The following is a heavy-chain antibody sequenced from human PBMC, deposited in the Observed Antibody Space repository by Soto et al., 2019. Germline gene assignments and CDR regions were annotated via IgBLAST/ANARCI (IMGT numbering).Heavy chain of an antibody. V-gene: IGHV3-11*01. J-gene: IGHJ6*02. D-gene: IGHD3-16*01. CDR3: ARYRFGYADV. Sequence: GSLLRPCTASGCIFSEDYMTWIRQAPGKGLEWVSYISGSGRTIYYADSVKGRSTISRDNAKKALYLQMNSLRAEDTDVYYCARYRFGYADVWGQGTKVTVYS. CDR1: GCIFSEDY. CDR2: ISGSGRTI.